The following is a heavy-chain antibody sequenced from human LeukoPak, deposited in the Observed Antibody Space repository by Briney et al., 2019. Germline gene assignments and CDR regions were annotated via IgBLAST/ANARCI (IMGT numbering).Heavy chain of an antibody. CDR1: GFTFDDYA. CDR3: AKSSSWYGDAFDI. V-gene: IGHV3-9*01. D-gene: IGHD6-13*01. CDR2: ISWNSGSI. Sequence: PGRSLRLSCAASGFTFDDYAMHWVRQAPGKGLEWVSGISWNSGSIGYADSVKGRFTISRGNAKNSLYLQMNSLRAEDTALYYCAKSSSWYGDAFDIWGQGTMVTVSS. J-gene: IGHJ3*02.